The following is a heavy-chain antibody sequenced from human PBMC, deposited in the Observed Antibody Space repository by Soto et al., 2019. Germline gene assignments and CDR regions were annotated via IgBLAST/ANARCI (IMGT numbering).Heavy chain of an antibody. CDR3: ARALILTGYYIHDAFDI. V-gene: IGHV4-34*01. Sequence: SETLSLTCAVYDGSFSGYSWTWIRQPPGTGLEWIGEINHSGSTNYNPSLKSRVTISVDTSKNQFSLKLSSVTAADTAVYYCARALILTGYYIHDAFDIWGQGTMVTVSS. J-gene: IGHJ3*02. CDR1: DGSFSGYS. D-gene: IGHD3-9*01. CDR2: INHSGST.